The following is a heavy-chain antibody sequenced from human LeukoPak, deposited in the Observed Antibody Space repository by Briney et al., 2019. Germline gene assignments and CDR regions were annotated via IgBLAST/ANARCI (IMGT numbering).Heavy chain of an antibody. CDR3: ARVFRRYFDWLPDY. J-gene: IGHJ4*02. Sequence: PSETLSLTCAVYGGSFSGYYWSWIRQPPGKGLEWIGEINHSGSTNYNPSLKSQVTISVDTSKNQFSLKLSSVTAADTAVYYCARVFRRYFDWLPDYWGQGTLVTVSS. CDR2: INHSGST. CDR1: GGSFSGYY. D-gene: IGHD3-9*01. V-gene: IGHV4-34*01.